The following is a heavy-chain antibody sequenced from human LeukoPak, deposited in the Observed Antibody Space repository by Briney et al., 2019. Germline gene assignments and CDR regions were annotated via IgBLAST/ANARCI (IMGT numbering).Heavy chain of an antibody. CDR3: ARGAPYCSPISCPFDY. CDR2: INHIGST. CDR1: SGSFSGYF. J-gene: IGHJ4*02. D-gene: IGHD2-15*01. Sequence: PSETLSLTCAVYSGSFSGYFWSWIRQPPGKGLEWIGGINHIGSTNYNPSLESRVTISLDTSKNQSSLRLSSMTAADTAVYYCARGAPYCSPISCPFDYWGQGTLVTVST. V-gene: IGHV4-34*01.